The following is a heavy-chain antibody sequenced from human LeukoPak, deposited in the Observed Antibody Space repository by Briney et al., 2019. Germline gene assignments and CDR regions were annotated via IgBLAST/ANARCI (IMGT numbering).Heavy chain of an antibody. J-gene: IGHJ3*02. V-gene: IGHV3-30*04. Sequence: GRSLRLSCAASGFTFSSYAMHWVRQAPGKGLEWVAVISYDGSNKYYADSVKGRFTISRDNSKNTLYLQMNSLRAEDTAVYYCAKGARAYYYDSSGLDAFDIWGQGTMVTVSS. D-gene: IGHD3-22*01. CDR2: ISYDGSNK. CDR1: GFTFSSYA. CDR3: AKGARAYYYDSSGLDAFDI.